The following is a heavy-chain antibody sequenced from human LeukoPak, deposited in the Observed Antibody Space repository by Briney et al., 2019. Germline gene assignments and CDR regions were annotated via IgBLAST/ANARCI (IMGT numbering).Heavy chain of an antibody. CDR2: IYYSGST. V-gene: IGHV4-39*01. D-gene: IGHD1-26*01. J-gene: IGHJ3*02. CDR3: ATPYSGGYHGLDI. Sequence: SETLSLTCTVSGGSISSNKYYWGWIRQPPGKGLEWIGSIYYSGSTYYNPSLKSRVTISVDTSKNQSSLKLSSVTAADTAVFYCATPYSGGYHGLDIWGQGTMVTVSS. CDR1: GGSISSNKYY.